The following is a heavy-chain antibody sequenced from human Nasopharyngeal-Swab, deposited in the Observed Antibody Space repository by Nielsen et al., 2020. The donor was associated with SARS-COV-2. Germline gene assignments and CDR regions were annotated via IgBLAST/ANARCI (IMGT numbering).Heavy chain of an antibody. CDR3: ASLSSSSWFFDY. V-gene: IGHV3-21*01. CDR2: INNGKT. J-gene: IGHJ4*02. D-gene: IGHD6-13*01. CDR1: GFIFAICP. Sequence: GESLKISCSASGFIFAICPMSWVRQAPGKGLEWVASINNGKTFYADFVEGRFTISRDDAKNSLYLQMNSLRAEDTAVYYCASLSSSSWFFDYWGQGTLVTVSS.